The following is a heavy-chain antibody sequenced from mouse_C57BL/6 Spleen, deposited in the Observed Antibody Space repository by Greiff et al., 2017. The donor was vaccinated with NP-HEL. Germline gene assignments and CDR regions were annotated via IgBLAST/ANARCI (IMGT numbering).Heavy chain of an antibody. CDR1: GFTFSSYA. CDR2: ISSGGDYL. J-gene: IGHJ4*01. V-gene: IGHV5-9-1*02. Sequence: DVMLVESGEGLVKPGGSLKLSCAASGFTFSSYAMSWVRQTPEKRLEWVAYISSGGDYLYYADTVKGRFTISRDNARNTLYLQMSSLKSEDTAMYYCTRDPYYGSSYGAMDYWGQGTSVTVSS. D-gene: IGHD1-1*01. CDR3: TRDPYYGSSYGAMDY.